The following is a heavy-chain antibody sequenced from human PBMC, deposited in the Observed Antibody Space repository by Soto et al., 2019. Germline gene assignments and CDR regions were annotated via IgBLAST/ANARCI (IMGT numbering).Heavy chain of an antibody. J-gene: IGHJ4*02. V-gene: IGHV4-30-4*01. CDR3: ARRDFWSGKIDY. Sequence: SETLSLTCTVSGGSISSGDYYWSWIRQPPGKGLEWIGYIYYSGSTYYNPSLKSRVTISVDTSKNQFSLKLSSVTAADTAVYYCARRDFWSGKIDYWGQGTLVTVSS. CDR1: GGSISSGDYY. CDR2: IYYSGST. D-gene: IGHD3-3*01.